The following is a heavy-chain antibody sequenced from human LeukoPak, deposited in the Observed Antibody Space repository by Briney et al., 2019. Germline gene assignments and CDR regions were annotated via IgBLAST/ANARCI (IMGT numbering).Heavy chain of an antibody. J-gene: IGHJ3*02. D-gene: IGHD3-10*01. CDR1: GGSFSDYF. Sequence: SETLSLTCAVYGGSFSDYFWSWVRQPPGRGLEWIGEINQRGSSTYNPSLKSRVTMSVDTSKNQLPLKMTSVTAADTAVYYCASIHQVRGSHTFDIWGQGTMVTVSS. CDR3: ASIHQVRGSHTFDI. V-gene: IGHV4-34*01. CDR2: INQRGSS.